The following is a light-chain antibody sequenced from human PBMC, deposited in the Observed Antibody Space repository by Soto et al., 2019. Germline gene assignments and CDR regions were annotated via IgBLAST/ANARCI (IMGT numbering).Light chain of an antibody. V-gene: IGKV1-39*01. Sequence: DIQMTQSPSSLSASVGDRVHITCRASNSISSYLNWYPQQPGKAPKLLLYAASSLQSGVPSRFSGTGSGIDFTIIIRSLQPEDFSPYYYKHRTTFGQGTKVEIK. CDR1: NSISSY. CDR2: AAS. J-gene: IGKJ1*01. CDR3: KHRTT.